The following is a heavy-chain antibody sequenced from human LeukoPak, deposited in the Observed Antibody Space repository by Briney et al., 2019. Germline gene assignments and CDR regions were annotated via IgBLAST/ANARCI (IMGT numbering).Heavy chain of an antibody. D-gene: IGHD2-2*01. CDR2: IYYSRST. CDR1: GGSISSYY. CDR3: ARVPAEGAFDI. Sequence: SETLSLTCTVSGGSISSYYWSWIRQPPGKGLEWIGYIYYSRSTNYNPSLKSRVTISVDTSKNQFSLKLSSVTAADTAVYYCARVPAEGAFDIWGQGTMVTVSS. J-gene: IGHJ3*02. V-gene: IGHV4-59*12.